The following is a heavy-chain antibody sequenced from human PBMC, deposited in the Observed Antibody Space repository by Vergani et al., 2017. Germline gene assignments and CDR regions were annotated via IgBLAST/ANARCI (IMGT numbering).Heavy chain of an antibody. Sequence: QMQLQESGPGLVKASETLSLTCTVSGDSIISRSYYWGWIRQPPGKGLEWIGSIYNSGNGDSSSSLKSRVTISVDTSKNQFSLKLSSVTAADTAVYYCARERLGDLSLRTFDYWGQGTLVTVSS. CDR1: GDSIISRSYY. D-gene: IGHD3-16*02. CDR2: IYNSGNG. J-gene: IGHJ4*02. CDR3: ARERLGDLSLRTFDY. V-gene: IGHV4-39*07.